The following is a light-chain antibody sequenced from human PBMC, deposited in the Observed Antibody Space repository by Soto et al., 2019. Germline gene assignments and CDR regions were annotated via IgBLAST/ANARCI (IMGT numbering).Light chain of an antibody. CDR3: AVWDDSLNGRV. J-gene: IGLJ3*02. CDR2: KNT. V-gene: IGLV1-47*01. CDR1: SSNIGTNY. Sequence: QAVVTQPPSASETPGQGVTISCSGSSSNIGTNYVYWYQQLPGTAPKLLIYKNTQRPSGVPDRFSGSKSGTSASLAISGLQSEDEADYYCAVWDDSLNGRVFGGGTKVTVL.